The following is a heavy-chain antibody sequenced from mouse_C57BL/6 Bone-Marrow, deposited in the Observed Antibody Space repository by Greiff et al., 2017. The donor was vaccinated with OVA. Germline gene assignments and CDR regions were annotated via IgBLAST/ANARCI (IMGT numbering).Heavy chain of an antibody. CDR1: GYTFTDYY. CDR3: ASITTVVEYFDV. Sequence: QVQLQQSGAELVRPGASVKLSCKASGYTFTDYYINWVKQRPGQGLEWIARIYPGSGNTYYNEKFKGKATLTAEKSSSTAYMQLSSLTSEDSAVYFCASITTVVEYFDVWGTGTTVTVSS. CDR2: IYPGSGNT. J-gene: IGHJ1*03. V-gene: IGHV1-76*01. D-gene: IGHD1-1*01.